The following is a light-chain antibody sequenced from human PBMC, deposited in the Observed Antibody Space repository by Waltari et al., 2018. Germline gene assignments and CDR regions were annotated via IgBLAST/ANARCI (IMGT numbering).Light chain of an antibody. Sequence: QSALTQPASVSGSPGQSITISCTGTSSDVGRYDLVSWYQQHPGKAPKLMFYDVTKRPSGVLSRCSASKSGNTASLTSSGLQSEDEADYFCSSYRSSTTPIPVFGGGTKLTVL. CDR3: SSYRSSTTPIPV. V-gene: IGLV2-14*02. CDR1: SSDVGRYDL. CDR2: DVT. J-gene: IGLJ2*01.